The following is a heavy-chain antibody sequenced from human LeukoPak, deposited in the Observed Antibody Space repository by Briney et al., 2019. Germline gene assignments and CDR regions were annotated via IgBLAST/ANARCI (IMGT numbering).Heavy chain of an antibody. D-gene: IGHD3-10*01. CDR2: TYYRSKWYN. V-gene: IGHV6-1*01. Sequence: SQTLSLTCAISGDSVSSNSAAWNWIRQSPSRGLEWLGRTYYRSKWYNDYAVSVKSRITINPDTSKNQFSLQLNSVTPEDTAVYYCASVYVSYYGSGNYYTQQPFDIWGQGTMVTVSS. J-gene: IGHJ3*02. CDR3: ASVYVSYYGSGNYYTQQPFDI. CDR1: GDSVSSNSAA.